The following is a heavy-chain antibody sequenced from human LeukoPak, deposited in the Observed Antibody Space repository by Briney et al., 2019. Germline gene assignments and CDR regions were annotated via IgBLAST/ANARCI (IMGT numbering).Heavy chain of an antibody. CDR1: GYTFTGYY. Sequence: GASVKVSCKASGYTFTGYYMHWVRQAPGQGLEWMGWINPNSGGTNYAQKFQGRVTMTRDTSISTAYMELSRLRSDDTAVYYCARNTRIDFDWLLTFTFDYWGQGTLVTVSS. CDR2: INPNSGGT. V-gene: IGHV1-2*02. D-gene: IGHD3-9*01. CDR3: ARNTRIDFDWLLTFTFDY. J-gene: IGHJ4*02.